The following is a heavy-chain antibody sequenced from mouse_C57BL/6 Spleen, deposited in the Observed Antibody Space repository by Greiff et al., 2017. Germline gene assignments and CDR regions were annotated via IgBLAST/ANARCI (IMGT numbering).Heavy chain of an antibody. CDR2: ISSGSSTI. CDR1: GFTFSDYG. CDR3: AREGLDAMDY. D-gene: IGHD2-13*01. J-gene: IGHJ4*01. V-gene: IGHV5-17*01. Sequence: EVNVVESGGGLVKPGGSLKLSCAASGFTFSDYGMHWVRQAPEKGLEWVAYISSGSSTIYYADTVKGRFTISRDNAKNTLFLQMTSLRSEDTAMYYCAREGLDAMDYWGQGTSVTVSS.